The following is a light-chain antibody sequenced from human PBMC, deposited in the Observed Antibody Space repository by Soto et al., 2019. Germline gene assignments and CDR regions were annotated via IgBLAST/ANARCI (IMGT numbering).Light chain of an antibody. J-gene: IGKJ4*01. V-gene: IGKV3D-15*01. CDR3: QQYNSWPLT. CDR2: DIF. Sequence: TVMTQSPGTLSLSRGERATLSGRPSERIYSAYLGLYQQKPGHATRLVIYDIFTRATGVTTRISGSGSGTEFTLTISSQQSEDFAVYCCQQYNSWPLTVGGGTKVDIK. CDR1: ERIYSAY.